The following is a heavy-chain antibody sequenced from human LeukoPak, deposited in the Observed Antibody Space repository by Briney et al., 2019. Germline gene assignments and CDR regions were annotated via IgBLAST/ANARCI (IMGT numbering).Heavy chain of an antibody. V-gene: IGHV3-30*02. Sequence: PGGSLTLSWAASGFTFSSYGMRWGRHAPRERLEGVAVLRYDGSNKYYEDSLKSRFTISRDNSKNTLYLQMNSLRAEDTAVYYCAKPPEKYYVCSGYYNYWGQGTLVTVSS. CDR2: LRYDGSNK. J-gene: IGHJ4*02. D-gene: IGHD3-22*01. CDR3: AKPPEKYYVCSGYYNY. CDR1: GFTFSSYG.